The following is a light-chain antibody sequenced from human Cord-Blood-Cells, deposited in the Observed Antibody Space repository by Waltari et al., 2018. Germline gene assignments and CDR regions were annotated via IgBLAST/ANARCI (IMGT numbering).Light chain of an antibody. CDR1: QGISNY. J-gene: IGKJ3*01. CDR2: AAS. V-gene: IGKV1-27*01. Sequence: DIQMTQSPSPPSAPVGDRVSITCRASQGISNYLALYQQKPGKVPKHLSYAASTLQSGVPSRFSGSGAGADFTRTISSVHPEDVATCCCQKYNSAPCTFGPVTTVDIK. CDR3: QKYNSAPCT.